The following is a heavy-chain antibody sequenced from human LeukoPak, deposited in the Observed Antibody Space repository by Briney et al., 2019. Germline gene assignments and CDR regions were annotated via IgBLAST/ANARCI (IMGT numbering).Heavy chain of an antibody. D-gene: IGHD3-10*01. V-gene: IGHV1-69*13. CDR3: ASRAYHYGSGYFYHMDV. CDR1: GYTFTGYY. Sequence: GASVKVSCKASGYTFTGYYMHWVRQAPGQGLEWMGGIIPIFGTANYAQKFQGRVTITADESTSTAYMELCSLRSDDTAVYYCASRAYHYGSGYFYHMDVWGQGTTVTVSS. J-gene: IGHJ6*02. CDR2: IIPIFGTA.